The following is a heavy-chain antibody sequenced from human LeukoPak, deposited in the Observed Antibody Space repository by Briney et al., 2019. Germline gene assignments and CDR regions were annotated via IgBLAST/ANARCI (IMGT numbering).Heavy chain of an antibody. D-gene: IGHD6-13*01. Sequence: NPSETLSLTCSVSGGSIISYDFSWIRQPPGKGLGWIGYICCSGSTNYNPSVKSRVSVSVDTSKRQFYLNVYSLTGADTAVYFCARGCSIKAGSWANWGQGTLVTVST. V-gene: IGHV4-59*01. CDR1: GGSIISYD. CDR3: ARGCSIKAGSWAN. CDR2: ICCSGST. J-gene: IGHJ4*02.